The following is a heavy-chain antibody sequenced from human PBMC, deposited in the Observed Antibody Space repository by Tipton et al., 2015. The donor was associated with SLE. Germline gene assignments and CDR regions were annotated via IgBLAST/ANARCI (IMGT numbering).Heavy chain of an antibody. CDR3: ARGYCSDGVCYGFGYFDS. D-gene: IGHD2-15*01. V-gene: IGHV4-34*01. CDR1: GGSSSGYY. CDR2: IHDSGSS. J-gene: IGHJ4*02. Sequence: TLSLTCAVNGGSSSGYYWSWIRQSPGKALEWIGDIHDSGSSNYNPSLKSRVSISVDTSKNQISLKLNSVTAADTAVYYCARGYCSDGVCYGFGYFDSWGPGTLVTVS.